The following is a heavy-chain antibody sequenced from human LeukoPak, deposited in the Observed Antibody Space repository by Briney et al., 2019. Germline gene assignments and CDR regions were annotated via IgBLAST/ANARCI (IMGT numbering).Heavy chain of an antibody. CDR2: IIPIFGTA. CDR3: ARDRESGYSSSWYGRTFDP. D-gene: IGHD6-13*01. V-gene: IGHV1-69*05. CDR1: GGTFISYA. J-gene: IGHJ5*02. Sequence: VASVKVSCKASGGTFISYAISWVRQAPGQGLEWMGRIIPIFGTANYAQKFQGRVTITTDESTSTAYMELSSLRSEDTAVYYCARDRESGYSSSWYGRTFDPWGQGTLVTVSS.